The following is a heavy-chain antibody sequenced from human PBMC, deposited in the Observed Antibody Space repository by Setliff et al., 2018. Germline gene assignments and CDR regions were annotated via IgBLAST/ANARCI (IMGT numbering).Heavy chain of an antibody. D-gene: IGHD2-15*01. J-gene: IGHJ3*01. V-gene: IGHV4-59*11. CDR2: LSHSGSS. CDR1: GASINNHF. CDR3: ARAPLDYSSRAFDF. Sequence: PSETLSLTCTVSGASINNHFWSWIRQPPGKGLEWIGYLSHSGSSNYNPSLKSRVTMLVDTSKNQFSLKLSSVTAADTAKYYCARAPLDYSSRAFDFWGQGTMVTVSS.